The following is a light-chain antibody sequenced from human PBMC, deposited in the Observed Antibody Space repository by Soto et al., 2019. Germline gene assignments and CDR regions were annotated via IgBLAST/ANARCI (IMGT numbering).Light chain of an antibody. CDR1: QSISSW. J-gene: IGKJ4*01. CDR2: KAS. Sequence: DIQMTQSPSTLSASVGDRVTITCRASQSISSWLAWYQQKPGKAPKLLIYKASSLESGVPSRFSGSGSGTECTLTISSLQPDDFATYYFQQYNSYPLTFGGGTKVAIK. CDR3: QQYNSYPLT. V-gene: IGKV1-5*03.